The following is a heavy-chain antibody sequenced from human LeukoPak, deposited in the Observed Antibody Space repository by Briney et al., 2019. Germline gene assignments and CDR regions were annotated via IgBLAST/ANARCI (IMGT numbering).Heavy chain of an antibody. CDR1: GFTFSSYW. D-gene: IGHD4-23*01. V-gene: IGHV3-74*01. Sequence: GGSLRLSCAASGFTFSSYWMHWVRQAPGKGLVWVSRIKSDGSNTNYAGSVKGRFTISRDNAKNTLYLQMNSLRAEDTAVYYCTRVGDYGGNWAWYFDLWGRGTLVTVSS. J-gene: IGHJ2*01. CDR3: TRVGDYGGNWAWYFDL. CDR2: IKSDGSNT.